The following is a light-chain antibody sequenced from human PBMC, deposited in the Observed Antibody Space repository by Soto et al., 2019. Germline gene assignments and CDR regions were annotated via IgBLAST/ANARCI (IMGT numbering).Light chain of an antibody. CDR1: SSDVGSYNR. CDR2: EVS. V-gene: IGLV2-18*01. CDR3: SLYTSSSTFV. Sequence: QSALTQPPSVSGSPGQSVTISCTGTSSDVGSYNRVSWYQQPPGTAPKPRIYEVSNRPSGVPDRFSGSKSGNTASLTISGLQAEDEADYYCSLYTSSSTFVFGGGTKLTVL. J-gene: IGLJ2*01.